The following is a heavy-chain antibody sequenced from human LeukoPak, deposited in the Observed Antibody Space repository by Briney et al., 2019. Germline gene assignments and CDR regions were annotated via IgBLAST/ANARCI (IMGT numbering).Heavy chain of an antibody. Sequence: SETLSLTCTVSGGSISSGSYYWSWIRQPAGKGLEWIGRIYTSGSTNYNPSLKSRVTISVDTSKNQFSLKLSSVTAADTAVYYCARAGRSYYHSIDYWGQGTLVTVSS. V-gene: IGHV4-61*02. J-gene: IGHJ4*02. CDR1: GGSISSGSYY. D-gene: IGHD1-26*01. CDR2: IYTSGST. CDR3: ARAGRSYYHSIDY.